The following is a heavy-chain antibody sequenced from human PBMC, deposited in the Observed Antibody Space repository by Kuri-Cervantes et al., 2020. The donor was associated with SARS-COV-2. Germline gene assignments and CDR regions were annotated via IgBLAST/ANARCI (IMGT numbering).Heavy chain of an antibody. CDR1: GFTVSSNY. J-gene: IGHJ6*02. CDR3: AKDTSPWDSRYHAIDV. CDR2: IYSCGST. Sequence: GGSLRLSCAASGFTVSSNYMSWVRQAPGKGLEWVSVIYSCGSTYYADSVKGRFTISRDNSKNTLYLQMNSLRAEDTAVYYCAKDTSPWDSRYHAIDVWGQGTTVTVSS. V-gene: IGHV3-53*01. D-gene: IGHD2-2*01.